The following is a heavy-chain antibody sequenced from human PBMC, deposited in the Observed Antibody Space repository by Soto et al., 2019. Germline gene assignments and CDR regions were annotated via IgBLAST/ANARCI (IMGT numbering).Heavy chain of an antibody. CDR3: ETWLLREQAFDI. CDR1: GFTVNGKKY. D-gene: IGHD2-15*01. CDR2: LYIAYGT. J-gene: IGHJ3*02. Sequence: DVQVVESGGGLIQPGGSLRLSCAASGFTVNGKKYITWVRQAPGKGEEWVSALYIAYGTYYEDSVQGRFTVSIDSSKNTVYLQMTNLVPKDTAVYYCETWLLREQAFDIWGLGTRVTVSS. V-gene: IGHV3-53*01.